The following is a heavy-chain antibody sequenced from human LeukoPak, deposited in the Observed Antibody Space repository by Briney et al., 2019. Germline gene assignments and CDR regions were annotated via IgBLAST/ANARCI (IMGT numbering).Heavy chain of an antibody. J-gene: IGHJ4*02. CDR1: GFTFSSYT. D-gene: IGHD2-15*01. V-gene: IGHV3-21*01. Sequence: GGSLRLSCAASGFTFSSYTMNWVRQAPGKGLEWVSSISSSSSYIYYADSVKGRFTISRDNAKNSLYLQMNSLRAEDTAVYSCARDLGAPGYCSGDSCSYFDYWGQGTLVTVSS. CDR2: ISSSSSYI. CDR3: ARDLGAPGYCSGDSCSYFDY.